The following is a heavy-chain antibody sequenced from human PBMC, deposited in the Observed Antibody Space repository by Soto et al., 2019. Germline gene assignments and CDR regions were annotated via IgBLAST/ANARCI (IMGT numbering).Heavy chain of an antibody. D-gene: IGHD2-21*02. V-gene: IGHV1-69*13. CDR1: GGTFSSYA. Sequence: GASVKVSCKASGGTFSSYAISWVRQAPGQGLEWMGGIIPIFGTANYAQKFQGRVTITADESTSTAYMELSSLRSEDTAVYYCARDLPYPYCGGDCYQANYGMDVWGQGTTVTVSS. J-gene: IGHJ6*02. CDR3: ARDLPYPYCGGDCYQANYGMDV. CDR2: IIPIFGTA.